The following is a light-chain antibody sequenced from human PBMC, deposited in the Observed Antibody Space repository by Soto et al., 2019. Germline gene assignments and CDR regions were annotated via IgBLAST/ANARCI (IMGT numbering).Light chain of an antibody. CDR3: QHYNSYSEA. V-gene: IGKV1-5*03. J-gene: IGKJ1*01. CDR1: QDIRTE. CDR2: KAS. Sequence: IQMTQSPSSLSASVGDRVTITCRSSQDIRTELGWYQQRPGKAPNLLIYKASTLKSGVPSRFSGSGSGTEFTLTISSLQPDDFATYYCQHYNSYSEAFGQGTKVELK.